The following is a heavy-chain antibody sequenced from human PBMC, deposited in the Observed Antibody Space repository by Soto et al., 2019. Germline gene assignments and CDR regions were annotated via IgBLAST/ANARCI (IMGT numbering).Heavy chain of an antibody. Sequence: PSETLSLTCAVYGGSFSCYYWSWIRQPPGKGLEWIGEINHSGSTNYNPSLKSRVTISVDTSKNQFSLKLSSVTAADTAVYYCARGGTGVAGALDWFDPWGQGTLVTVSS. D-gene: IGHD6-19*01. CDR2: INHSGST. CDR3: ARGGTGVAGALDWFDP. J-gene: IGHJ5*02. CDR1: GGSFSCYY. V-gene: IGHV4-34*01.